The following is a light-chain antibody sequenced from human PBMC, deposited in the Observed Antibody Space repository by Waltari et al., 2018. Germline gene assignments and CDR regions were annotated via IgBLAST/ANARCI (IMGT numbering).Light chain of an antibody. Sequence: QSILTQPTSVSGAPGQRVTISCPGTSSNIRAGHDVHWYQAFPGTAPKLLIYGNNNRPSGVPDRFSGSKSGSSASLAINGLQAEDEADYYCQSFDSNVRGGVVFGGGTKVTVL. CDR2: GNN. CDR3: QSFDSNVRGGVV. V-gene: IGLV1-40*01. CDR1: SSNIRAGHD. J-gene: IGLJ3*02.